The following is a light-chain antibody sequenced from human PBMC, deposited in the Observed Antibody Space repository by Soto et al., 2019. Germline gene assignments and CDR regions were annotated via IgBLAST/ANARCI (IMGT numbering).Light chain of an antibody. J-gene: IGKJ4*01. Sequence: EIVLTQSPATLPLSPGERATLSCRASQSVRGYLAWYQQKPGQAPRLLTYDTSRRATGIPARFSGSGSATDFILTISSLEPEDFAVYYCQQRSDWPLTFGGGTKVEIK. CDR1: QSVRGY. V-gene: IGKV3-11*01. CDR2: DTS. CDR3: QQRSDWPLT.